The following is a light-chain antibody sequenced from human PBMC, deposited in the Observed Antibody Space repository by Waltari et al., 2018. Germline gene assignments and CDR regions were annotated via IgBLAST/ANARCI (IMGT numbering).Light chain of an antibody. Sequence: SYVLTQSSSLSVAPGQTARISCGGNNLGMKPVPWYQQKPGQVPVLVVYDDSDRPSGIPERFSGSNSGNTATLTISRVEAGDEADYYCQVWDTSGDQVVFGGGTKLTVL. CDR3: QVWDTSGDQVV. V-gene: IGLV3-21*02. J-gene: IGLJ2*01. CDR2: DDS. CDR1: NLGMKP.